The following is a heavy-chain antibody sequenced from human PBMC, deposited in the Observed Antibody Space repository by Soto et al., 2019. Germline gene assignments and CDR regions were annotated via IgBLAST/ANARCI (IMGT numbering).Heavy chain of an antibody. V-gene: IGHV3-74*01. CDR3: ARERGKAAAVHFDY. J-gene: IGHJ4*02. Sequence: EVQLVESGGGLVQPGGSLRLSCAASGFTFSSYWMHWVRQAPGKGLVWVSRINSDGSSTSYADSVKGRFTISRDNAKNPLYLQMHSLTAEDTAVYYCARERGKAAAVHFDYWGQGNRVTVSS. CDR2: INSDGSST. CDR1: GFTFSSYW. D-gene: IGHD6-13*01.